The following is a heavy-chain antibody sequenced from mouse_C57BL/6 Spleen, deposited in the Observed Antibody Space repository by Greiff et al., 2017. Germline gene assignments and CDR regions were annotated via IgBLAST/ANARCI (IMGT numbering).Heavy chain of an antibody. CDR2: IDPSDSET. J-gene: IGHJ3*01. D-gene: IGHD1-1*01. CDR1: GYTFTSYW. CDR3: ARGGGSSISFAY. Sequence: QVHVKQPGAELVRPGSSVKLSCKASGYTFTSYWMHWVKQRPIQGLEWIGNIDPSDSETHYNQKFKDKATLTVDKSSSTAYMQLSSLTSEDSAVYYCARGGGSSISFAYWGQGTLVTVSA. V-gene: IGHV1-52*01.